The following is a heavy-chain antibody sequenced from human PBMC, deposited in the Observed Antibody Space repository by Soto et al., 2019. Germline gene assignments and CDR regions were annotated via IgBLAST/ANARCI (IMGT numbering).Heavy chain of an antibody. CDR1: GYTFRTYG. Sequence: QVQRVQSGAEVKKPGASVKVSCKTSGYTFRTYGISWVRQAPGQGLEWMGWISSYNDKTKYSQKIEGRATMTTDTFTSTAYLELRSLRADDTAVYYCARDSHDYDSSYWYFDFWGRGTLVTVSS. CDR2: ISSYNDKT. D-gene: IGHD3-22*01. CDR3: ARDSHDYDSSYWYFDF. J-gene: IGHJ2*01. V-gene: IGHV1-18*01.